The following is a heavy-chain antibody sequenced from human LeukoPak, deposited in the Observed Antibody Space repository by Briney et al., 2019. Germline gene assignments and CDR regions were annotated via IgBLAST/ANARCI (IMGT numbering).Heavy chain of an antibody. D-gene: IGHD6-6*01. V-gene: IGHV4-38-2*02. Sequence: NPSETLSLTCTVSGYSISSGYYWGWIRQPPGQGLEWIGSIYHSGSTYYNPSLKSRVTISVDTSKNEFSLKLSSVTAADTAVYYCASNEYSSSSEDYWGQGTLVTVSS. CDR3: ASNEYSSSSEDY. CDR1: GYSISSGYY. CDR2: IYHSGST. J-gene: IGHJ4*02.